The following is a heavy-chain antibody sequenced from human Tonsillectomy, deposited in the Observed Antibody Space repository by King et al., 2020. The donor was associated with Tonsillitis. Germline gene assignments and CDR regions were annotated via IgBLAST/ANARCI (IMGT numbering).Heavy chain of an antibody. CDR1: GFTFEDYA. D-gene: IGHD2-15*01. Sequence: VQLVESGGGVVQPGGSLRLSCAASGFTFEDYAMHWVRQAPGKGLEWVSLISVDGDSTYYADSVKGRFTISRDNSKDSLYLQMNSLRTEDTALYYCAKDICSGGSCYIGLDYWGQGTLVTVSS. J-gene: IGHJ4*02. V-gene: IGHV3-43*02. CDR2: ISVDGDST. CDR3: AKDICSGGSCYIGLDY.